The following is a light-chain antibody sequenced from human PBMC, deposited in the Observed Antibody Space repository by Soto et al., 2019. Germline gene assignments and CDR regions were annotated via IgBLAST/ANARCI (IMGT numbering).Light chain of an antibody. Sequence: EIVLTQSPGTLSLSPGERATLFCRASQSVPSSRLAWYQQKPGQAPRVVIYGASSRATGIADRFSGSGSGTDFTLTITRLEPEDFAVYYCQQYGDAPPYSFGQGTKVDIK. CDR1: QSVPSSR. J-gene: IGKJ2*03. CDR3: QQYGDAPPYS. V-gene: IGKV3-20*01. CDR2: GAS.